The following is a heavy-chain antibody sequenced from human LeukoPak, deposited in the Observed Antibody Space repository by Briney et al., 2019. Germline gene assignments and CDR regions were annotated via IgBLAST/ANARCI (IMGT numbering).Heavy chain of an antibody. CDR1: GFTFSSYG. CDR2: ISYDGSNK. Sequence: GGFLRLSCAASGFTFSSYGMHWVRQAPGKGLEWVAVISYDGSNKYYADSVKGRFTISRDNSKNTLYLQMNSLRAEDTAVYYCAKVEVKYYDSSGSWENWFDPWGQGTLVTVSS. V-gene: IGHV3-30*18. D-gene: IGHD3-22*01. CDR3: AKVEVKYYDSSGSWENWFDP. J-gene: IGHJ5*02.